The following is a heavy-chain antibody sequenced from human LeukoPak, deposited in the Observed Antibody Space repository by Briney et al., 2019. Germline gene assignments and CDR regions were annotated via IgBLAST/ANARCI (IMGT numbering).Heavy chain of an antibody. D-gene: IGHD6-13*01. CDR3: ARDRLTGIATEYYFDY. V-gene: IGHV3-21*01. J-gene: IGHJ4*02. CDR1: GFTFSSYS. CDR2: ISSSSSYI. Sequence: PGGSLRLSCAASGFTFSSYSMNWVRQAPGKGLEWVSSISSSSSYIYYADSVKGRFTISRDNAKNSLYLQMNSLRAEDTAVYYCARDRLTGIATEYYFDYWGQGTLVTVSS.